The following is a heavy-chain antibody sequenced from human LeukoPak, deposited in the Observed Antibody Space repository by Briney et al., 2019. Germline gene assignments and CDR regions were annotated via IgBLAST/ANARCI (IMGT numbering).Heavy chain of an antibody. CDR2: IYYSGST. CDR1: GGSLSSGGYS. J-gene: IGHJ4*02. D-gene: IGHD3-10*01. Sequence: SETLSLTCAVSGGSLSSGGYSWSWIRQPPGKGLEWLGYIYYSGSTYYNPSLKSRVTISVDTSKNQFSLKLSSVTAADTAVYYCARQGNGSGSETFDYWGQGTLVTVSS. V-gene: IGHV4-30-4*07. CDR3: ARQGNGSGSETFDY.